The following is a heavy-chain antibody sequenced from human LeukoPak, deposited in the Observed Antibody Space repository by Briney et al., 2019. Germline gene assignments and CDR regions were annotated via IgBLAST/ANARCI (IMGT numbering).Heavy chain of an antibody. D-gene: IGHD3-22*01. CDR1: GFTFSNAW. CDR3: ARGPSTMIVVGTPGYFDY. CDR2: IKSKTDGGTT. V-gene: IGHV3-15*01. Sequence: GGSLRLSCAASGFTFSNAWMSWVRQAPGKGLEWVGRIKSKTDGGTTDYAAPVKGRFTISRDDSKNTLYLQMNSLRAEDTAVYYCARGPSTMIVVGTPGYFDYWGQGTLVTVSS. J-gene: IGHJ4*02.